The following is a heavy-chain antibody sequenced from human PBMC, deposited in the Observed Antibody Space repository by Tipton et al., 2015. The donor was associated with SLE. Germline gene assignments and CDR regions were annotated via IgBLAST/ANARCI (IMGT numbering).Heavy chain of an antibody. V-gene: IGHV4-31*03. Sequence: TLSLTCTVSGGSISSGGYFWSWIRQHPGKGLEWIGYIFYSANTDYNPSLNSRLTLSVDTSKNQFSLKLSSVTAADTAIYFCAREKYDFWSSRVTVAFDLWGQGTMVTVSS. J-gene: IGHJ3*01. D-gene: IGHD3-3*01. CDR3: AREKYDFWSSRVTVAFDL. CDR2: IFYSANT. CDR1: GGSISSGGYF.